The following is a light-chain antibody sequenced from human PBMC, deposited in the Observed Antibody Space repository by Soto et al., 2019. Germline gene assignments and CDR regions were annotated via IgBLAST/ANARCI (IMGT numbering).Light chain of an antibody. V-gene: IGKV1-5*03. CDR3: LQDINYPWT. CDR1: QSIGNC. CDR2: KSS. J-gene: IGKJ1*01. Sequence: IQVTQSPSTVSPSVGDRGAIXCRASQSIGNCLGWYQQKQGSPPELVIYKSSSLESVVPPRFSGSASGTAFTRAISSLQPEDSATYYGLQDINYPWTFGQGTKVDIK.